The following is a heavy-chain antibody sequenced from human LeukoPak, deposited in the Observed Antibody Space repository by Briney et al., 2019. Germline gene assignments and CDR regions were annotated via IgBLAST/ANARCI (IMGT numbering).Heavy chain of an antibody. Sequence: SETLSLTCTVSGGSISSGGYYWSWIRQHPGKGLEWIGYIYYSGSTYYNPSLKSRVTISVDTSKNQFSLKLSSVTAADTAVYYCAREDHNSRGWYVDYFDYWGQGTLVTVSS. CDR1: GGSISSGGYY. CDR3: AREDHNSRGWYVDYFDY. J-gene: IGHJ4*02. V-gene: IGHV4-31*03. CDR2: IYYSGST. D-gene: IGHD6-19*01.